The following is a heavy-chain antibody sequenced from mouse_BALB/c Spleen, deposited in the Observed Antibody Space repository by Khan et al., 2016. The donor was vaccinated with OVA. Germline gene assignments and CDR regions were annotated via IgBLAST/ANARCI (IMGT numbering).Heavy chain of an antibody. CDR1: GYIFTDYI. D-gene: IGHD1-2*01. Sequence: EVQLQESGPELVNPGASVKISCRTSGYIFTDYILDWVKQSHGTSLEWIGYIFPNNGDTGYNQKFKTKATLNVDISSNTAYMELRSLTSEDSAVYYCVRSGYGSFAYWGQGTLVTVSA. CDR3: VRSGYGSFAY. J-gene: IGHJ3*01. CDR2: IFPNNGDT. V-gene: IGHV1S29*02.